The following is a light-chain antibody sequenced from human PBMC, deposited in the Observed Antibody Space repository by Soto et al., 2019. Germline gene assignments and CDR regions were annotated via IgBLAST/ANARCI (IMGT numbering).Light chain of an antibody. V-gene: IGLV2-14*01. Sequence: QSALTQPASVSGSPGQSITFSFTGTSSDVGGCHYVSWYQHHPGKAPKLIIYEVSHRPSGVSYRFSGSKSDNTASLTISGLHAEDEADYYCSSYTSSSTVNDVFGTGTKVTVL. CDR2: EVS. CDR1: SSDVGGCHY. CDR3: SSYTSSSTVNDV. J-gene: IGLJ1*01.